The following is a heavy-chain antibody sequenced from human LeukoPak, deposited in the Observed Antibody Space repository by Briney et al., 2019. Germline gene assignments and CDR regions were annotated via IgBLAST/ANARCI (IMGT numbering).Heavy chain of an antibody. CDR1: GFTFSSYS. J-gene: IGHJ6*02. CDR3: AKDRALDYDFWSGPSGMDV. CDR2: ISSSSSYI. V-gene: IGHV3-21*01. D-gene: IGHD3-3*01. Sequence: GGSLRLSCAASGFTFSSYSMNWVRQAPGKGLEWVSSISSSSSYIYYADSVKGRFTISRDNAKNTLYLQMNSLRAEDTAVYHCAKDRALDYDFWSGPSGMDVWGQGTTVTVSS.